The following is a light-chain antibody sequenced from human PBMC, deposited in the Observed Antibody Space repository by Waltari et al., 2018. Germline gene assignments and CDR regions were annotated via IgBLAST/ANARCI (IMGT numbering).Light chain of an antibody. V-gene: IGLV2-14*03. CDR3: SSYTSSSISYV. CDR2: DVS. J-gene: IGLJ1*01. Sequence: QSALTQPASVSGSPGQSITISCTGTSSDIGGYNYVSWYQQHPGQAPQLMIYDVSNLPSGVSNRFSGSKSGNPAPLTISGLQAEDEADYYCSSYTSSSISYVFGTGTKVTVL. CDR1: SSDIGGYNY.